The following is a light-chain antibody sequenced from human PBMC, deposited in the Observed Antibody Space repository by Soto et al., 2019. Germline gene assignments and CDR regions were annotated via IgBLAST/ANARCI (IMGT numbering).Light chain of an antibody. CDR1: QTIDRW. Sequence: DIQLTQSPSTLSASIGDRVVITCRASQTIDRWLAWYQQRPGLAPKLLIYDASTLESGVPSRFSGSGSETEFTLSISSLKPDDFATYHCQQYAANPTFGQGTTVEVK. J-gene: IGKJ1*01. CDR2: DAS. CDR3: QQYAANPT. V-gene: IGKV1-5*01.